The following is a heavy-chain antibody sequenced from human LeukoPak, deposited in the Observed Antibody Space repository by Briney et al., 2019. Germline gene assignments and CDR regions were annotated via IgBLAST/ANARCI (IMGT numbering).Heavy chain of an antibody. V-gene: IGHV3-30*04. J-gene: IGHJ3*02. CDR1: GFNFRSYA. D-gene: IGHD3-16*01. Sequence: GTSLRLSCAASGFNFRSYAFPWVRQAPGKGPEWMAFITYDGTDTYYADSVKGRFTLSRDNSQNTLYLQMNSLRAADTAVYYCARPGGYAFDMWGQGTMVTVSS. CDR3: ARPGGYAFDM. CDR2: ITYDGTDT.